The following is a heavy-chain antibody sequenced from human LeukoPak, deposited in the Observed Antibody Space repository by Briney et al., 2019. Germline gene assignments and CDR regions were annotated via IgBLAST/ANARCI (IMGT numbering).Heavy chain of an antibody. CDR3: ARGHLTYYYDSRGKWAFDY. Sequence: GGSLRLSCAASGFTVSSSYMSWVRKAPGKGLEWVSVIYCCGSAYYADSVKGRFTISRDNSKNTLYLQMNRLRAEDTAVYYCARGHLTYYYDSRGKWAFDYWGQGTLVTVSS. CDR1: GFTVSSSY. J-gene: IGHJ4*02. V-gene: IGHV3-66*01. D-gene: IGHD3-22*01. CDR2: IYCCGSA.